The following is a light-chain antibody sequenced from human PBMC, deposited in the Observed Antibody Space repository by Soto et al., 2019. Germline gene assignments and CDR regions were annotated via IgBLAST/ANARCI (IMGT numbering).Light chain of an antibody. CDR2: DAS. CDR3: HQYGSSPGT. Sequence: DIVLTQSPGTLSLSPGERATLSCRASQSVASNALAWYQQKGGQAPRLLINDASGRATGIPDRFSGSGSGTDFTLTISRLEPEDFALYYCHQYGSSPGTFGQGTRVEIK. V-gene: IGKV3-20*01. J-gene: IGKJ5*01. CDR1: QSVASNA.